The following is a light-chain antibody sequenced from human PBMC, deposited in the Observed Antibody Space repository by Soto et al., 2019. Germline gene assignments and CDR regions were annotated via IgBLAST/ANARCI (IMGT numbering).Light chain of an antibody. CDR3: QSYDSSLSGLWV. Sequence: QSVLTQPPSVAGAPGPRVTLSCTGSNSNIGAGYDVHWYQQFPGTAPRLVIYGNTNRPSGVPDRFSGSKSGTSASLAITGLQAEDEAEYYCQSYDSSLSGLWVFGGGTKVTVL. CDR1: NSNIGAGYD. CDR2: GNT. J-gene: IGLJ3*02. V-gene: IGLV1-40*01.